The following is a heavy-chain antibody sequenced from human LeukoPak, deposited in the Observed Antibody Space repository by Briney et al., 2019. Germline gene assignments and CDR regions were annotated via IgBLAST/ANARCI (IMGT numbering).Heavy chain of an antibody. V-gene: IGHV1-69*01. D-gene: IGHD6-19*01. CDR3: ARDLGSSGVDAFDI. CDR1: GGTFSSYA. Sequence: SVKVSCKASGGTFSSYAISWVRQAPGQGLEWMGGIIPIFGTANYAQKFQGRVTITADESTSTAYMELSSLRSEDTAVYYCARDLGSSGVDAFDIWGQGTMVTVSS. CDR2: IIPIFGTA. J-gene: IGHJ3*02.